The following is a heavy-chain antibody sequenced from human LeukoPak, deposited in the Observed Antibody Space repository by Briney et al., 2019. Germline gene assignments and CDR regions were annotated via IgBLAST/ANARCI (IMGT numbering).Heavy chain of an antibody. CDR2: ISYDGSNK. V-gene: IGHV3-30*03. D-gene: IGHD5-18*01. CDR1: GFTFSSYG. CDR3: ARGYSYGEDVNCFDP. J-gene: IGHJ5*02. Sequence: QSGRSLRLSCAASGFTFSSYGMHWVRQAPGKGLEWVAVISYDGSNKYYADSVKGRFTISRDNSTNTLYLQMNSLRAEDTAVYYCARGYSYGEDVNCFDPWGQGTLVTVSS.